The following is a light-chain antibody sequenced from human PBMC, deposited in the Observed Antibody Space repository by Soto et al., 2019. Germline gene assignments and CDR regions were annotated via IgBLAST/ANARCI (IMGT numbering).Light chain of an antibody. CDR1: QGISSY. V-gene: IGKV1-8*01. J-gene: IGKJ1*01. CDR3: QQYYSYPQT. CDR2: AAS. Sequence: AIRMTQSPSSLSASKGDRVTITCRASQGISSYLAWYQQKPGKAPKLLIYAASTLQSGVPSRFSGSGSGTDFTLTISCLQSEDFATYYCQQYYSYPQTFGQGTKVEIK.